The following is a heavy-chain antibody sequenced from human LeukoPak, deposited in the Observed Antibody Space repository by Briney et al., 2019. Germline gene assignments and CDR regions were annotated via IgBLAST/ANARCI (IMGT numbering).Heavy chain of an antibody. Sequence: ASVKVSCKASGYTFTDYYIHWVRQAPGQGLEWMGWNNPNSGGTNYAQKFQGRVTMTRDTSISTVYMELRRLTSDDTAVYYCARDIRIELVDAFDMWGQGTMVTVSS. CDR2: NNPNSGGT. CDR3: ARDIRIELVDAFDM. V-gene: IGHV1-2*02. CDR1: GYTFTDYY. J-gene: IGHJ3*02. D-gene: IGHD1-7*01.